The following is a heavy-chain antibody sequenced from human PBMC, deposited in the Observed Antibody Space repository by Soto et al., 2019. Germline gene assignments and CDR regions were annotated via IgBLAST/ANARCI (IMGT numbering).Heavy chain of an antibody. J-gene: IGHJ4*02. D-gene: IGHD5-18*01. CDR2: INHSGST. Sequence: QVQLQQWGAGLLKPSETLSLTCAVYGGSLSGYYWSWIRQPPGKGLEWIGEINHSGSTNYNPSLKSRVTISVDTSKNQFSLKLSSVTAADTAVYYCARTFRLSGYSYGLYYFDYWGQGTLVTVSS. CDR1: GGSLSGYY. V-gene: IGHV4-34*01. CDR3: ARTFRLSGYSYGLYYFDY.